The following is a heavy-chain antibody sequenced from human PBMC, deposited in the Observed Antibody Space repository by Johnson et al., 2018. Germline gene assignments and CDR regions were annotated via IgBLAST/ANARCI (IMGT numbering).Heavy chain of an antibody. CDR3: ARDTSGRYLGYFQH. CDR1: GFTLRSSA. CDR2: ISYDGSNK. J-gene: IGHJ1*01. V-gene: IGHV3-30*03. Sequence: QVQLVESGGGLVQPGGSLRLSCAASGFTLRSSAMFWVRQAPGKGLEWVAVISYDGSNKYYADSVKGRFTISRDNSKNSLYLQMNSLRDEDTAVYYCARDTSGRYLGYFQHWGQGTLVTVSS. D-gene: IGHD1-26*01.